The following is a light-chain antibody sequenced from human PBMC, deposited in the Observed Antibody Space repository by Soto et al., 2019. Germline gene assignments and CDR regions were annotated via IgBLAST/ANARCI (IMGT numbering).Light chain of an antibody. CDR1: SSNIGAGFD. Sequence: QSVLTQPPSVSGAPGQRIIISCTGSSSNIGAGFDVHWYQHLPGTAPQLLVYDNDNRPSGLPARFSDSRSGTSASLAITSLQADEEADYDCQSYDNSLSGVVFGGGTQLTVL. CDR2: DND. V-gene: IGLV1-40*01. J-gene: IGLJ2*01. CDR3: QSYDNSLSGVV.